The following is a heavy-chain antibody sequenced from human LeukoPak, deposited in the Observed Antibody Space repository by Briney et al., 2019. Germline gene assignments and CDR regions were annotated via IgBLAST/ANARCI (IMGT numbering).Heavy chain of an antibody. CDR2: IKQDGSEK. Sequence: GGSLRLSCAASGFTFSSYWMSWVRQAPGKGLEWVANIKQDGSEKYYVDSVKGRFTISRDNAKNSLYLQMNSLRAEDTAVYYCARDPGYSSSWYNWFDPWGQGTLVTVSS. D-gene: IGHD6-13*01. V-gene: IGHV3-7*01. CDR3: ARDPGYSSSWYNWFDP. CDR1: GFTFSSYW. J-gene: IGHJ5*02.